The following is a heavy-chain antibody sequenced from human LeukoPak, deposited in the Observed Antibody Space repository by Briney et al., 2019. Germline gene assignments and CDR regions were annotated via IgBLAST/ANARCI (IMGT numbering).Heavy chain of an antibody. D-gene: IGHD3-10*01. J-gene: IGHJ4*02. Sequence: GGSLRLSCAASGFTFSDYHMSWIRQAPGKGLEWVSYISSSGGTISYADSVKGRFVISRDNSKNTLYLQMNTLRAEDTAVYYCAAHQGRFNYYPFDYWGQGTLVTVSS. CDR2: ISSSGGTI. CDR3: AAHQGRFNYYPFDY. V-gene: IGHV3-11*01. CDR1: GFTFSDYH.